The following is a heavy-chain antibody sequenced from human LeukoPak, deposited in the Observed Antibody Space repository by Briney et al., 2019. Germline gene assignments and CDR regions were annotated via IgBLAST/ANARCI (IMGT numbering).Heavy chain of an antibody. Sequence: GGSLRLSCAASGFTFSGYAMSWVRQAPGKGLEWVSAISGSGGSTYYADSVKGRFTISRDNSKNTLYLQMNSLRAEDTAVYYCAKDRRITIFGVVITVDYWGQGTLVTVSS. CDR3: AKDRRITIFGVVITVDY. CDR1: GFTFSGYA. V-gene: IGHV3-23*01. J-gene: IGHJ4*02. CDR2: ISGSGGST. D-gene: IGHD3-3*01.